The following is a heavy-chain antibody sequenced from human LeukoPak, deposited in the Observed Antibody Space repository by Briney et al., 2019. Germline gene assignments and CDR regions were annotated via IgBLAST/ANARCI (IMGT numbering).Heavy chain of an antibody. D-gene: IGHD1-26*01. CDR2: IKQDGTEK. V-gene: IGHV3-7*04. Sequence: GGSLRLSCAATGFTFSSYWMSWVRQAPGKGLEWVAIIKQDGTEKYYVDSVKGRFTISRDNAKNSLYLQMNSLRAEDTAVYYCARGVGATHFDYWGQGTLVTVSS. J-gene: IGHJ4*02. CDR1: GFTFSSYW. CDR3: ARGVGATHFDY.